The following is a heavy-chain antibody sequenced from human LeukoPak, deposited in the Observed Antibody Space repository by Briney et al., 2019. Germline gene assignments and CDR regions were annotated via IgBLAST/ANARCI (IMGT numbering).Heavy chain of an antibody. CDR2: ISSGSSYI. Sequence: PGGSLRLSCAASGFTFSSYSMNWVRQAPGKGLEWVSSISSGSSYIYYADSVKGRFTISRDNAKNSLYLQMNSLRAEDTAVYYCARGARITMVRGVIGNFDYWGQGTLVTVSS. V-gene: IGHV3-21*01. CDR3: ARGARITMVRGVIGNFDY. CDR1: GFTFSSYS. J-gene: IGHJ4*02. D-gene: IGHD3-10*01.